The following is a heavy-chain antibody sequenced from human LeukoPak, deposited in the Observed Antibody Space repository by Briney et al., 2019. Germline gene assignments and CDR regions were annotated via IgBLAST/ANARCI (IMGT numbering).Heavy chain of an antibody. V-gene: IGHV3-53*01. CDR2: IYSGGST. Sequence: PGGSLRLSCAASGFTVSSNYMSWVRQAPGKGLEWVSVIYSGGSTYYADSVKGRFTISRDNSKNMPYLQMNSLRAEDTAVYYCARHIWARIAAAGYLDYWGQGTLVTVSS. CDR1: GFTVSSNY. J-gene: IGHJ4*02. CDR3: ARHIWARIAAAGYLDY. D-gene: IGHD6-13*01.